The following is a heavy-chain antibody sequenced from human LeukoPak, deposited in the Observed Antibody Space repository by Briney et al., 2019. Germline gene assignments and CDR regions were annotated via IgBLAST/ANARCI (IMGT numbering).Heavy chain of an antibody. Sequence: SETVSLTCTVSGGSISSYYWSWIRQPPGKGLEWIGYIYYSGSTNYKSSLKSRVTISVDTSKNQFSLKLSSVTAADTAVYYCASAVGGVSHWGQGTLVTVSS. V-gene: IGHV4-59*12. D-gene: IGHD3-16*01. CDR2: IYYSGST. CDR3: ASAVGGVSH. J-gene: IGHJ4*02. CDR1: GGSISSYY.